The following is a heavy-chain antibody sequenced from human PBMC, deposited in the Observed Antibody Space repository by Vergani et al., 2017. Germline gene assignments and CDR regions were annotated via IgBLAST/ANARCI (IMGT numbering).Heavy chain of an antibody. D-gene: IGHD6-13*01. V-gene: IGHV4-59*01. Sequence: QVQLQESGPGLVKPSETLSLTCTVSGGSISSYYWSWIRQPPGKGLEWIGYIYYSGSTNYNPSLKSRVTISVDTSKNQFSLKLSSVTAADTAVYYCTLGIAAAGSDYWGQGTLVTVSS. CDR3: TLGIAAAGSDY. CDR2: IYYSGST. CDR1: GGSISSYY. J-gene: IGHJ4*02.